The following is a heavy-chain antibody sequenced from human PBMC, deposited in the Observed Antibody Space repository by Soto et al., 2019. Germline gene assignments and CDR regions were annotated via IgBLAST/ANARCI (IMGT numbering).Heavy chain of an antibody. Sequence: PGGSLRLSCAASGFTFNSYAMSWVRQTPGRGLEWVSAISGSGFSTHYADSVKGRFTISRDSSKNTLDLQMNSLRAEDTAVYYCAKAPYYYDSSGYYFHALDIWGQGTMVTVSS. CDR2: ISGSGFST. D-gene: IGHD3-22*01. J-gene: IGHJ3*02. CDR3: AKAPYYYDSSGYYFHALDI. V-gene: IGHV3-23*01. CDR1: GFTFNSYA.